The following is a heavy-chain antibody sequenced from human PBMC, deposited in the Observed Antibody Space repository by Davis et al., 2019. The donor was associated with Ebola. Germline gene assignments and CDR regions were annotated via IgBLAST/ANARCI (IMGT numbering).Heavy chain of an antibody. V-gene: IGHV5-51*01. Sequence: GESLKISCKGSGYSFTSYWIGWVRQLPGKGLEWMGIIYPGDSDTRYSPSFQGQVTISADKSTSTAYLQWSSLKASDTAMYYCARRNQYQLLRFDVWGQGTTVTVSS. CDR2: IYPGDSDT. CDR3: ARRNQYQLLRFDV. J-gene: IGHJ6*02. D-gene: IGHD2-2*01. CDR1: GYSFTSYW.